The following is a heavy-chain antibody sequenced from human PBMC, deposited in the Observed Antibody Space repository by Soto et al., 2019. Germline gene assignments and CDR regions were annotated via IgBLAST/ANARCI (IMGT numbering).Heavy chain of an antibody. J-gene: IGHJ4*02. CDR1: GFTFSNYA. D-gene: IGHD3-3*01. Sequence: QVQLVESGGDVVQPGRSLRLSCAPSGFTFSNYAMHWVRQAPGKGLEWVAVISYDGSNKYYADSVKGRFTISIDNSKNTLYLQMKRLRAEDTAVYYCARDKRDLRFLEWSCYFNYWGQGTLVTVSA. V-gene: IGHV3-30-3*01. CDR3: ARDKRDLRFLEWSCYFNY. CDR2: ISYDGSNK.